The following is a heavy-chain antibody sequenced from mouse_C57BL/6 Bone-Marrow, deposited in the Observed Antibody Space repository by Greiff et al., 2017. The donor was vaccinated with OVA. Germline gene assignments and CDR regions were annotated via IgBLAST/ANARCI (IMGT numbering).Heavy chain of an antibody. CDR2: ISHSGST. CDR3: ARYRSGTGYFDV. D-gene: IGHD1-3*01. Sequence: EVKLVESGPGLAKPSQTLSLTCSVTGYSITSDYWNWIRQFPGNKLEYMGYISHSGSTYYNPSLKSRISITRDTSKNQYYLQLNSVTTEDTATYYCARYRSGTGYFDVWGTGTTVTVSS. CDR1: GYSITSDY. V-gene: IGHV3-8*01. J-gene: IGHJ1*03.